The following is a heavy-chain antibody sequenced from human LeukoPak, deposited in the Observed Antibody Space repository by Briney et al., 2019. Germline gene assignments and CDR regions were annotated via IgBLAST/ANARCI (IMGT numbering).Heavy chain of an antibody. J-gene: IGHJ4*02. D-gene: IGHD5-18*01. CDR2: INHSGST. CDR3: ARDYQGGYGDKTVDY. V-gene: IGHV4-34*01. CDR1: GGSFSGYY. Sequence: SETLSLTCAVYGGSFSGYYWNWIRQPPGKGLEWIGEINHSGSTNYNPSLKSRVTISVDTSTNQFSLKLSSVTAADTAVYYCARDYQGGYGDKTVDYWGQGTLVTVSS.